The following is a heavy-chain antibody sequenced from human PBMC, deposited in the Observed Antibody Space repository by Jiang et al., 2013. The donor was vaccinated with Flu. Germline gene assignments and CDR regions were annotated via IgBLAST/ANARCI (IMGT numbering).Heavy chain of an antibody. V-gene: IGHV3-64D*08. CDR3: LRGGGRGCVGDCPSYDL. CDR2: IRSKGNST. J-gene: IGHJ5*02. CDR1: GFIFSNYA. D-gene: IGHD2-21*02. Sequence: RLSCSASGFIFSNYAMHWVRQAPGKGLEYVATIRSKGNSTYYGGSVTGRFSVSRDNAKNTLYLQMISLTTDDTALYYCLRGGGRGCVGDCPSYDLWGQGTLVTVSS.